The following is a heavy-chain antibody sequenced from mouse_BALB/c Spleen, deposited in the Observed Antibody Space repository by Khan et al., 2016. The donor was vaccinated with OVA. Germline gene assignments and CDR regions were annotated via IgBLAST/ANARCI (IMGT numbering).Heavy chain of an antibody. J-gene: IGHJ3*01. D-gene: IGHD1-1*01. Sequence: EVQRVESGGDLVKPGGSLKLSCAASGFTFSTYGMSWVRQTPDKRLEWVATISTGGHYTYYPDSVKGRFTISRDNAKNTLYLQMTSLKSEDTAMFYCARLAYYYDSEGFAYWGQGTLVTVSA. V-gene: IGHV5-6*01. CDR1: GFTFSTYG. CDR2: ISTGGHYT. CDR3: ARLAYYYDSEGFAY.